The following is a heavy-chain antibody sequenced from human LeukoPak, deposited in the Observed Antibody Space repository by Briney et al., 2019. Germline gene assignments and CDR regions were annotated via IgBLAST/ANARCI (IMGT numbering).Heavy chain of an antibody. Sequence: SETLSLTCAVYGGFFSGYYWSWIRQPPGKGLEWIGEINHSGSTNYNPSLKSRVTISVDTSKNQFSLKLSSVTAADTAVYYCARTTAAADLGPRVDAFDIWGQGTMVTVSS. V-gene: IGHV4-34*01. CDR3: ARTTAAADLGPRVDAFDI. J-gene: IGHJ3*02. D-gene: IGHD6-13*01. CDR2: INHSGST. CDR1: GGFFSGYY.